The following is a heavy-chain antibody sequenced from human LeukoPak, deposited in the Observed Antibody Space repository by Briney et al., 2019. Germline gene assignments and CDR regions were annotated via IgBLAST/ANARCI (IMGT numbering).Heavy chain of an antibody. CDR3: ARGSLSGDYGDY. J-gene: IGHJ4*02. D-gene: IGHD4-17*01. V-gene: IGHV1-69*13. CDR2: IIPIFGTA. CDR1: GGTFSSYA. Sequence: ASVKVSCKASGGTFSSYAMSWVRQAPGQGLEWMGGIIPIFGTANYAQKFQGRATITADESTSTAYMELSSLRSEDTAVYYCARGSLSGDYGDYWGQGTLVTVSS.